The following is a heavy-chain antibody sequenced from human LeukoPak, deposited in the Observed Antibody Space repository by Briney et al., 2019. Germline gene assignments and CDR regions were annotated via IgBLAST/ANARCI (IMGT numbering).Heavy chain of an antibody. D-gene: IGHD3-22*01. CDR3: ARETLYCGDSGYYFAY. CDR2: INPSGGTT. J-gene: IGHJ4*02. CDR1: GYTFTNFY. V-gene: IGHV1-46*01. Sequence: ASVKVSCKASGYTFTNFYMHWVRQAPGQGPEWMGLINPSGGTTTYAQKFQGRVTMTRDTSTSTFYMDLSSLKSEDTAVYYCARETLYCGDSGYYFAYWGQGTLVTVSS.